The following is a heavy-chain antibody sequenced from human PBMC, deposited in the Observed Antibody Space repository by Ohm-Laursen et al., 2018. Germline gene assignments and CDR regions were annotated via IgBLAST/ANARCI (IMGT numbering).Heavy chain of an antibody. Sequence: SDTLSLTCTVSAGSISGYYWNWIRQPAGKGLQWIGRIYATGSTNYNPSLKSRVSISVDTSKNQFSLKLSSVTAADTAVYYCARDKRDYYGSGNYYGMDVWGQGTTVTVSS. J-gene: IGHJ6*02. CDR3: ARDKRDYYGSGNYYGMDV. CDR1: AGSISGYY. V-gene: IGHV4-4*07. D-gene: IGHD3-10*01. CDR2: IYATGST.